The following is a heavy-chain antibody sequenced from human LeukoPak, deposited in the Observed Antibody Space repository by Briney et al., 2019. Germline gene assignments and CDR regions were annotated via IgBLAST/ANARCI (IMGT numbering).Heavy chain of an antibody. D-gene: IGHD2-15*01. CDR3: ARDRGGGRYYYGMDV. CDR2: INAGNGNT. CDR1: GYTFTSYA. J-gene: IGHJ6*02. V-gene: IGHV1-3*01. Sequence: GASVKVSCKASGYTFTSYAMHWLRQAPGQRLEWMGWINAGNGNTKYSQKFQGRVTITRDTSASTAYMELSSLRSEDTAVYYCARDRGGGRYYYGMDVWGQGTTVTVSS.